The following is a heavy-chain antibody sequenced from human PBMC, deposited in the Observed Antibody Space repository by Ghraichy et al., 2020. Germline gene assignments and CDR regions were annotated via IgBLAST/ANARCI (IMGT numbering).Heavy chain of an antibody. J-gene: IGHJ4*02. V-gene: IGHV1-18*01. CDR2: IITYNGNT. D-gene: IGHD4-11*01. Sequence: ASVKVSCKASGYTFTSYGITWVRQAPGQGLEWMGWIITYNGNTNYAQKLQGRVTVTTDTSTSTAYMELRSLRSDDTAVYYCARGGTGNYAWHYFDYWGQGTLVSVSS. CDR3: ARGGTGNYAWHYFDY. CDR1: GYTFTSYG.